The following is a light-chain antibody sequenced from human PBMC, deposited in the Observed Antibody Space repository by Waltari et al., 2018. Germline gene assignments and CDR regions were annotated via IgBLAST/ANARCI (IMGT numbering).Light chain of an antibody. CDR1: QPITNY. Sequence: DIQLTQSPSSLSASVGDRVTITCQASQPITNYLNWYQQKPGKAPELLIYDASKLQTGVPSRFSGSQSGTEFTFTIASLKPEDVATYYCQRYDNLPVFAFGPGTKVNVK. CDR2: DAS. CDR3: QRYDNLPVFA. J-gene: IGKJ3*01. V-gene: IGKV1-33*01.